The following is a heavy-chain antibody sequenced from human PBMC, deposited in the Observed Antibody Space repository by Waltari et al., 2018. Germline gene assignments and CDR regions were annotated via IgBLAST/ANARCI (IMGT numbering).Heavy chain of an antibody. CDR3: ARDTSGTKGAFDY. D-gene: IGHD3-10*01. Sequence: EVQLVESGGGLVQPGGSLRLSCAASGFTVSNNFMSWVRQAPGKGLEWVSVIYIGGSGYYADSVKGRFTISRDNSKNTVYLQMNSLRAEDTAVYYCARDTSGTKGAFDYWGQGTLVTVSS. CDR2: IYIGGSG. J-gene: IGHJ4*02. CDR1: GFTVSNNF. V-gene: IGHV3-66*01.